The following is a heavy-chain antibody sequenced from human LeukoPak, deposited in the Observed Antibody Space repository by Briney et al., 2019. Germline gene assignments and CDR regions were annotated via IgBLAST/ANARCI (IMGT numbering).Heavy chain of an antibody. Sequence: ATVKVSCKASGYTFTSYYMHWVRQAPGQGLEWMGIINPSGGSTSYAQKFQGRVTMTRDTSTSTVYMELRSLRSDDTAVYYCARMAGQQLVRPDYWGQGTLVTVSS. CDR2: INPSGGST. V-gene: IGHV1-46*01. J-gene: IGHJ4*02. D-gene: IGHD6-13*01. CDR3: ARMAGQQLVRPDY. CDR1: GYTFTSYY.